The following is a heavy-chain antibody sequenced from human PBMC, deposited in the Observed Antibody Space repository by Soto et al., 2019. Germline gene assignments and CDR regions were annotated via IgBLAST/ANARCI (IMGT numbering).Heavy chain of an antibody. D-gene: IGHD2-2*01. V-gene: IGHV3-53*01. CDR2: IYSDDST. Sequence: EVQLVESGGGLIQPGKSLRLSCAAAGFSVSSTYMIWVRQAPGKGLEWVAVIYSDDSTYYADFVKGRFTVSRDSSKNTVYLQMNSLRAEDTAVYYCAKGRGWADQPWGQGPLVIVSS. CDR3: AKGRGWADQP. CDR1: GFSVSSTY. J-gene: IGHJ4*02.